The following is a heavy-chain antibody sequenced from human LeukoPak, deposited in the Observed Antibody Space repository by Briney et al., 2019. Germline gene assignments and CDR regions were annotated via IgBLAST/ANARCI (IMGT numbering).Heavy chain of an antibody. D-gene: IGHD2-2*01. J-gene: IGHJ5*02. CDR3: ARVPPYCSTSTCYAPFDD. CDR1: GYTFTGYY. Sequence: ASVKVSCKASGYTFTGYYMHWVRQAPGQGLEWMGGIRPVFGATMYAENFQDRVTITADESSGTAYMELSSLKFDDTAVYYCARVPPYCSTSTCYAPFDDWGQGTLVTVSS. CDR2: IRPVFGAT. V-gene: IGHV1-69*13.